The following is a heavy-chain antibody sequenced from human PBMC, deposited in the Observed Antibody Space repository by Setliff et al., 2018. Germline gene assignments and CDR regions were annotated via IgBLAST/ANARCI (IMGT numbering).Heavy chain of an antibody. V-gene: IGHV1-18*01. CDR3: AREGRRYYDSSGYYYDPYYYYYMDV. Sequence: ASVKVSCKVSGNTLTHLSIHWVRQAPGQGLEWMGWISAYNDNTNYAQKVQGRVTMTTDTSTSTAYMELRSLTSDDTAVYYCAREGRRYYDSSGYYYDPYYYYYMDVWGKGTTVTVSS. CDR2: ISAYNDNT. CDR1: GNTLTHLS. D-gene: IGHD3-22*01. J-gene: IGHJ6*03.